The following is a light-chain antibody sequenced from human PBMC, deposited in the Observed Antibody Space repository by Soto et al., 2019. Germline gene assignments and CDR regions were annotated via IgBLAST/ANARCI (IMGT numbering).Light chain of an antibody. V-gene: IGKV3-20*01. CDR1: EIVTSSY. Sequence: ELVLTQSPVTLSLSPGERATLSCRSSEIVTSSYLAWYQQKPGQPPRLLIYGASDRAAGIPDRFSGSGSGKDFTLTISRLEPADFAVYYCQQYDTSLWAYTFGQGTKVDIK. CDR3: QQYDTSLWAYT. CDR2: GAS. J-gene: IGKJ2*01.